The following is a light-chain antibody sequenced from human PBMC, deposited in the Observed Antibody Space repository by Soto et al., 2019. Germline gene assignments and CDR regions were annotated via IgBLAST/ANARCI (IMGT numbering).Light chain of an antibody. CDR3: QQYNNWLPYT. J-gene: IGKJ2*01. V-gene: IGKV3-15*01. CDR1: QSVSSN. Sequence: EIVMTQSPATLSVSPGERATLSCQTSQSVSSNLAWYQPKPGQSPRLLIYGAFNRATGIPARFSGSGSGTEFTLTISSLQSEDFAVYYCQQYNNWLPYTFGQGTKLEIK. CDR2: GAF.